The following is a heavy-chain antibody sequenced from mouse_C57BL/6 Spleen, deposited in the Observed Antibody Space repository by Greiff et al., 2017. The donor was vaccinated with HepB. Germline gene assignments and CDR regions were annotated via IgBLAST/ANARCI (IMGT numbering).Heavy chain of an antibody. CDR3: CSRFDV. CDR1: GYTFPSYG. CDR2: IYPRSGNT. Sequence: VQLQQSGAELARPGASVQLSCQASGYTFPSYGLRWVTPRTGQGLEWIGEIYPRSGNTYYNEKFKGKATLTADKSSSTAYMELRSLTSEDSAVYFCCSRFDVWGTGTTVTVSS. V-gene: IGHV1-81*01. J-gene: IGHJ1*03. D-gene: IGHD1-1*01.